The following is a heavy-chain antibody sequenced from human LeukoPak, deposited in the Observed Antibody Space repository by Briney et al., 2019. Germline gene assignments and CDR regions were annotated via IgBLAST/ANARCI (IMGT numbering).Heavy chain of an antibody. D-gene: IGHD2-8*01. CDR3: AIHRYVYAGPDY. V-gene: IGHV4-39*01. Sequence: SETLSLNCSVSGGSISSTNHYWGWIRQSQGKGLEWIGRIYYNGNTVYNPPLMSRVTISVDTSKNQFSLKLTSVTAADTAVYYCAIHRYVYAGPDYWGQGTLVTVSS. CDR2: IYYNGNT. J-gene: IGHJ4*02. CDR1: GGSISSTNHY.